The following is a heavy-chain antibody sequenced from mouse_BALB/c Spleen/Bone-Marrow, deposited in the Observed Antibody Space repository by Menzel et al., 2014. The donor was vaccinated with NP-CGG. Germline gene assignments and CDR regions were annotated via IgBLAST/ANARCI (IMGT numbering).Heavy chain of an antibody. J-gene: IGHJ4*01. CDR1: GDSITSGY. Sequence: EVMLVESGPSLVKPSQTLSLTCSVTGDSITSGYWNWIRKFPGNKLEYMGYISYSGSTYYNPSLKSRISITRDTSKNQYYPQLNSVTTEDTATYYCARILLRSYAMDYWGQGTSVTVSS. CDR3: ARILLRSYAMDY. V-gene: IGHV3-8*02. D-gene: IGHD1-1*01. CDR2: ISYSGST.